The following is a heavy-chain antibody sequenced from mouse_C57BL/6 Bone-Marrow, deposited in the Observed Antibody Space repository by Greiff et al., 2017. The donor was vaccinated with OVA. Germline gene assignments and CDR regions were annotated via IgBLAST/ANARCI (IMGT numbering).Heavy chain of an antibody. Sequence: VKLVESDAELVKPGASVKISCKVSGYTFTDHTIHWMKQRPEQGLEWIGYIYPRDGSTKYNEKFKGKATLTADKSSSTAYMQLNSLTSEDSAVYFCARVDDGYFYAMDYWGQGTSVTVSS. CDR2: IYPRDGST. V-gene: IGHV1-78*01. CDR1: GYTFTDHT. J-gene: IGHJ4*01. CDR3: ARVDDGYFYAMDY. D-gene: IGHD2-3*01.